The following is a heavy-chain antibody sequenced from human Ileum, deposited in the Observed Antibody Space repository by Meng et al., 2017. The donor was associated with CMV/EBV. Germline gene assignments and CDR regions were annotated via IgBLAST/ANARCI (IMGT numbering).Heavy chain of an antibody. V-gene: IGHV3-53*01. CDR3: ARSEKVEIRGYYNDYFHYGLDV. Sequence: GGSLRLSCAASGFTVSRNYMTWVRQAPGTGLEWVSHINTGGSTNYADSVKGRFTISRDKSKNTLYLQMNSLRAEDTAVYYCARSEKVEIRGYYNDYFHYGLDVWGQGNTVNGAS. CDR1: GFTVSRNY. J-gene: IGHJ6*02. D-gene: IGHD3-9*01. CDR2: INTGGST.